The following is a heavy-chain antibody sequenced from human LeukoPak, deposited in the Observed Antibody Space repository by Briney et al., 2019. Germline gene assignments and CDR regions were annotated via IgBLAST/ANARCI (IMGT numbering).Heavy chain of an antibody. CDR2: INHSGST. D-gene: IGHD3-22*01. CDR3: ARSGRYYYDSSGRPFDY. CDR1: GGSVSGYY. Sequence: SETLSLTCAVYGGSVSGYYWSLIRQPPGKGLEWIGEINHSGSTNYNPSLKSRVTISVDTSKNQFSLKLSSETAADTAVYYCARSGRYYYDSSGRPFDYWGQGTLVTVSS. J-gene: IGHJ4*02. V-gene: IGHV4-34*01.